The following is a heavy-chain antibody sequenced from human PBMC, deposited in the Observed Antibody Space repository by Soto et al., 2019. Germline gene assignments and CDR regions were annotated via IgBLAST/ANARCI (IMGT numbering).Heavy chain of an antibody. CDR1: GYTFTSYG. J-gene: IGHJ4*02. CDR2: ISANSGKT. D-gene: IGHD2-2*01. CDR3: ARDKVGMATIFDY. Sequence: QVQLVQSGVEVKNPGASVRVSCKASGYTFTSYGISWVRQAPGQGLEWMAWISANSGKTEFAQKVQGRVTMTTDTSTSTAYMELRSLRSDDTAVYYCARDKVGMATIFDYWGQGTLVTVSS. V-gene: IGHV1-18*01.